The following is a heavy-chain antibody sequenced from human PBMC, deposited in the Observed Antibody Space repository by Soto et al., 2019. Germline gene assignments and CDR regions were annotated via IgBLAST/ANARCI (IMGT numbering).Heavy chain of an antibody. V-gene: IGHV4-4*02. J-gene: IGHJ6*02. Sequence: QVQLQESGPGLVKPSGTLSLTCAVSGGSISSSNWWSWLRQPPGKGLEWIGEIYHSGSTNYNPSLKSRVTISVDKSKNQFSLKLSSVTAADTAVYYCASGWDSRYYYYGMDVWGQGTTVTVSS. CDR2: IYHSGST. CDR1: GGSISSSNW. D-gene: IGHD1-26*01. CDR3: ASGWDSRYYYYGMDV.